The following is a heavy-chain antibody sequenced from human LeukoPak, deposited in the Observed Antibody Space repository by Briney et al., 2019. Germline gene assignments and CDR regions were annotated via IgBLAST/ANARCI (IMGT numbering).Heavy chain of an antibody. J-gene: IGHJ4*02. Sequence: GGSLRLSCAASGFTFSSYWMYWVRQGPGKGLVWVSRINSDGKTTNYADSVKGRFTISRDNAKNTLYLQMNSLRAEDTAVYYCARDITLTRGGRSDYWGQGTLVTVSA. CDR3: ARDITLTRGGRSDY. CDR2: INSDGKTT. CDR1: GFTFSSYW. V-gene: IGHV3-74*01. D-gene: IGHD3-10*01.